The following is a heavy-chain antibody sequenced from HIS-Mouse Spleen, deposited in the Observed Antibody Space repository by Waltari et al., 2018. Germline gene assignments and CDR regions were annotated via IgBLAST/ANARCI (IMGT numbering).Heavy chain of an antibody. Sequence: QVQLQQWGAGLLKPSETLSLTCAVYGGSFSGYYWSWIRQPPGKGLGWIGEINHSGSTNYNPSLKSRVTISVDTSKNQFSLKLSSVTAADTAVYYCARGSLDTAMAFDYWGQGTLVTVSS. J-gene: IGHJ4*02. D-gene: IGHD5-18*01. CDR2: INHSGST. V-gene: IGHV4-34*01. CDR1: GGSFSGYY. CDR3: ARGSLDTAMAFDY.